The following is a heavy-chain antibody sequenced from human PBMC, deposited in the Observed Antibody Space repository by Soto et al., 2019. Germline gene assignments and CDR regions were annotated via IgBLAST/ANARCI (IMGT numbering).Heavy chain of an antibody. V-gene: IGHV1-2*04. Sequence: QVQLLHSGAEVKKTGASVKVSCKASGYTFTGYYMHWVRPAPGQGLEWIGWINPNSGGTNYAQKFQGWVTMTRDTSISTAYMELSRLRSDDTAVYYCAIAPGGEYSSGWFDYWGHGTLVTVSS. CDR3: AIAPGGEYSSGWFDY. CDR1: GYTFTGYY. J-gene: IGHJ4*01. CDR2: INPNSGGT. D-gene: IGHD6-19*01.